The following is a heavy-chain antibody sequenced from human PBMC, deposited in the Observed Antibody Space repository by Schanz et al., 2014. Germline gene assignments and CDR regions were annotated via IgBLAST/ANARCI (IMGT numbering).Heavy chain of an antibody. CDR3: VREGSTTPVAGLRSFDWLGRFDY. CDR1: GFTFSSYA. D-gene: IGHD3-9*01. CDR2: ISGSGGTT. V-gene: IGHV3-23*04. J-gene: IGHJ4*02. Sequence: EVHLVESGGGLVQPGGSLRLSCAASGFTFSSYAMSWVRQAPGKGLEWVSAISGSGGTTYYADSVKGRFTISRDNSKNTLYLQMNGLKTEDTAMYYCVREGSTTPVAGLRSFDWLGRFDYWGQGALVTVSS.